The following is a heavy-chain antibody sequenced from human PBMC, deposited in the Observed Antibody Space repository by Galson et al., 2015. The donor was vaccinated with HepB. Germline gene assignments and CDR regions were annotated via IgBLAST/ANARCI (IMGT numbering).Heavy chain of an antibody. CDR2: ISAYNGNT. V-gene: IGHV1-18*04. Sequence: SVKVSCKASGYTFTSYGISWVRQAPGQGLEWMGWISAYNGNTNYAQKLQGRVTMTTDTSTSTAYMELRSLRSDDTAVYYCARDRYCSSTSCYGYSSSWSGDYWGQGTLVTVSS. D-gene: IGHD2-2*01. J-gene: IGHJ4*02. CDR3: ARDRYCSSTSCYGYSSSWSGDY. CDR1: GYTFTSYG.